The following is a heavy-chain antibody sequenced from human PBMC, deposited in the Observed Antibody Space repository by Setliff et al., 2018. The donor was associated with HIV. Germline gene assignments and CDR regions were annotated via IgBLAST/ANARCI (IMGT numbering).Heavy chain of an antibody. J-gene: IGHJ4*02. CDR2: VSGSGTAT. CDR3: AKGLDYVDSSGYSYFRL. D-gene: IGHD3-22*01. CDR1: GFTFSSFA. V-gene: IGHV3-23*01. Sequence: GGSLRLSCGASGFTFSSFAMNWVRHAPGKGLEWVSAVSGSGTATEYADSVKSRFTISRDNSKNALYLEMNNLRAEDTAIYYCAKGLDYVDSSGYSYFRLWGQGTQVTVSS.